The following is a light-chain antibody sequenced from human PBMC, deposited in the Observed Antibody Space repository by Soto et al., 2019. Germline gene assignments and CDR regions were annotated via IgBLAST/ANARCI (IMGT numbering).Light chain of an antibody. CDR2: AAS. CDR1: QSVSSD. J-gene: IGKJ1*01. V-gene: IGKV3-15*01. CDR3: QQYNNWPPWT. Sequence: EIVMTQSPVTLSASSGERVTLSCRASQSVSSDLAWYQQKPGQAPRLLIYAASTRATGIPARFSGSGSGTEFILTISSLQSEDSAVYYCQQYNNWPPWTFGQGIKVEIK.